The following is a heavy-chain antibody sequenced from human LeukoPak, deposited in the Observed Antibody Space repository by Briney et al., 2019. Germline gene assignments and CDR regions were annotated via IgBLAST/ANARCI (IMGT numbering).Heavy chain of an antibody. D-gene: IGHD6-13*01. J-gene: IGHJ4*02. Sequence: GGSLRLSCAASGFTVSSNYMSWVRQAPGKGLEWVSVIYSGGSTYYTDSVKGRFTISRDNFKNTLYFQMNSLRAEDTAVYYCAREKAGTFDYWGQGTLVTVSS. V-gene: IGHV3-53*01. CDR3: AREKAGTFDY. CDR2: IYSGGST. CDR1: GFTVSSNY.